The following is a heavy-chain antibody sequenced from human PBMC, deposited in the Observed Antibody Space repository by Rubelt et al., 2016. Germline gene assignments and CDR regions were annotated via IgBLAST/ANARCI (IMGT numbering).Heavy chain of an antibody. V-gene: IGHV1-46*01. CDR1: GYTFTSYY. CDR3: ARDSGWIQHQNSWFDP. CDR2: INPSGGST. J-gene: IGHJ5*02. D-gene: IGHD5-18*01. Sequence: QVQLVQSGAEVKKPGASVKVSCKASGYTFTSYYMHWVRQAPGQGLEWMGIINPSGGSTSYAQKFQGRVTRTRYTSTSTGYMELSSLGSEDTAVYYCARDSGWIQHQNSWFDPWGQGTLVTVSS.